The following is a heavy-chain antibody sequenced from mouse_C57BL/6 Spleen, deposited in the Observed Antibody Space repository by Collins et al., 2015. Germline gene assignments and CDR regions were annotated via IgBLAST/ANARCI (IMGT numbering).Heavy chain of an antibody. CDR1: GYTFTSYW. V-gene: IGHV1-5*01. CDR3: TPYRYDEGYAMDY. D-gene: IGHD2-14*01. Sequence: EVQLQQSGTVLARPGASVKMSCKASGYTFTSYWMHWVKQRPGQGLEWIGAIYPGNSDTSYNQKFKGKAKLTAVTSTSTAYMELSSLTNEDSAVYYCTPYRYDEGYAMDYWGQGTSVTVSS. CDR2: IYPGNSDT. J-gene: IGHJ4*01.